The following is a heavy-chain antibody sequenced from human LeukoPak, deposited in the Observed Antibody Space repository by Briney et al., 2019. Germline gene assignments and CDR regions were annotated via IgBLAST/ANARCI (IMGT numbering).Heavy chain of an antibody. D-gene: IGHD3-16*01. Sequence: GGSLRLSCAASGFTFSSYAMSWVRQAPGKGLEWVSAISGSGGSTYYADSVKGRFTISRDNAKNSLYLQMNSLRAEDTAVYYCARASSGGGIDYWGQGTLVTVSS. CDR1: GFTFSSYA. J-gene: IGHJ4*02. V-gene: IGHV3-23*01. CDR3: ARASSGGGIDY. CDR2: ISGSGGST.